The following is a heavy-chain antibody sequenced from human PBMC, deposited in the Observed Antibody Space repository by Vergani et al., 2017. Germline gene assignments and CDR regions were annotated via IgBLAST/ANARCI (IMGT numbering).Heavy chain of an antibody. D-gene: IGHD6-13*01. J-gene: IGHJ4*02. CDR1: GFTFSSYG. Sequence: QVQLVESGGGVVQPGRSLRLSCAASGFTFSSYGMHWVRPAPGKGLEWVAVIWYDGSNKYYADSVKGRFTISRDNSKNTLYLQMNSLRAEDTAVYYCARDLDFYSSSWADFDYWGQGTLVTVSS. V-gene: IGHV3-33*01. CDR3: ARDLDFYSSSWADFDY. CDR2: IWYDGSNK.